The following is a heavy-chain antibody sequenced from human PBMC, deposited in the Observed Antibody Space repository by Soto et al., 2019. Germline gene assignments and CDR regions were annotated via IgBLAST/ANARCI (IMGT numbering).Heavy chain of an antibody. J-gene: IGHJ4*02. Sequence: QITLKESGPPLVKPTQTLTLTCTFSGFSLSTSGVGVGWIRQPPGKALEWLALIYWDDDKRYSPSLKSRLTITKDTSKNQVVLTMTNMDPVDTATYYCAHRRGSDSGSYSVGFDYWGQGTLVTVSS. CDR1: GFSLSTSGVG. D-gene: IGHD1-26*01. CDR2: IYWDDDK. V-gene: IGHV2-5*02. CDR3: AHRRGSDSGSYSVGFDY.